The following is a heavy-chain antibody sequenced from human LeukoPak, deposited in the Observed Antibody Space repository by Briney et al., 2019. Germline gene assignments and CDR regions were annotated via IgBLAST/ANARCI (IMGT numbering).Heavy chain of an antibody. J-gene: IGHJ4*02. Sequence: ASVKVSCKASGYTFTSYDISWVRRATGQGLEWMGWTNPDSGNTGYVEKFKGRVTMTRNTSISTAYMELSSLTSEDTAVYYCARGGALTAAGTLDYWGQGTLVTVSS. D-gene: IGHD6-13*01. CDR3: ARGGALTAAGTLDY. CDR2: TNPDSGNT. V-gene: IGHV1-8*02. CDR1: GYTFTSYD.